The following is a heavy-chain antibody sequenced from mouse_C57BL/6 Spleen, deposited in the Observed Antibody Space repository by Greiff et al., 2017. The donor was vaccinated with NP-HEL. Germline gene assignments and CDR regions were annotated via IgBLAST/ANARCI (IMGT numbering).Heavy chain of an antibody. Sequence: VQLQQSGGDLVKPGGSLKLSCAASGFTFSSYGMSWVRQTPDKRLEWVATISSGGSYTYYPDSVKGRFTISRDNAKNTLYLQMSSLKSEDTAMYYCARQGTGTGAMDYWGQGTSVTVSS. J-gene: IGHJ4*01. CDR3: ARQGTGTGAMDY. CDR1: GFTFSSYG. V-gene: IGHV5-6*01. CDR2: ISSGGSYT. D-gene: IGHD4-1*01.